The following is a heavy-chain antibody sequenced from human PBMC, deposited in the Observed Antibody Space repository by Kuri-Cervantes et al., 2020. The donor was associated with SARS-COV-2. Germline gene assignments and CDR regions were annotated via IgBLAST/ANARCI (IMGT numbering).Heavy chain of an antibody. D-gene: IGHD3-22*01. CDR3: ARHDYDSSGYYYVYYGMDV. CDR2: IDPSDSYT. J-gene: IGHJ6*02. V-gene: IGHV5-10-1*01. Sequence: KVSCKGSGYSFTSYLISWVRQMPGKGLEWMGRIDPSDSYTNYSPSFQSHVTISADKSISTAYLQGSSLKASDTAMYYCARHDYDSSGYYYVYYGMDVWGQGTTVTVSS. CDR1: GYSFTSYL.